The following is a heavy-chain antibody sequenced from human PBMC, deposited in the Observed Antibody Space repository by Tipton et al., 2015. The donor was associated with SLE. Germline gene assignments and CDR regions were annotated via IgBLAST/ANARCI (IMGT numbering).Heavy chain of an antibody. V-gene: IGHV4-38-2*01. CDR2: IYHSGSS. J-gene: IGHJ4*02. D-gene: IGHD1/OR15-1a*01. Sequence: TLSLTCAVSGYSISSGYYWGWIRQPPGKGLEWIGSIYHSGSSNYNPSLKSRVTMSIDTSKKRFSLKLTSVTAADTAMYYCARGGVEGSKWNIPDYWGQGTLVTVSS. CDR3: ARGGVEGSKWNIPDY. CDR1: GYSISSGYY.